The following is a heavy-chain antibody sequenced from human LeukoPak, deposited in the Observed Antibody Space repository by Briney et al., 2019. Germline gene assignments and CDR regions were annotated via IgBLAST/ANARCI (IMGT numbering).Heavy chain of an antibody. D-gene: IGHD3-22*01. Sequence: GGSLRLSCAASGFTFDDYGMSWVRQAPGKGLEWVSGINWNGGSTGYADSVKGRFTISRDNAKNSLYLQMNSLRAEDTALYYCARGVDYYDSSGPFDYWGQGTLVTVSS. CDR2: INWNGGST. CDR1: GFTFDDYG. J-gene: IGHJ4*02. CDR3: ARGVDYYDSSGPFDY. V-gene: IGHV3-20*04.